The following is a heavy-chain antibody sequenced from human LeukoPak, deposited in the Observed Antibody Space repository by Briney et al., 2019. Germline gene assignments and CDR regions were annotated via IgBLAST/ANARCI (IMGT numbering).Heavy chain of an antibody. Sequence: GGSLRLSCAASGVTFRSYAMSWIRQAPGKGLEWVSYISSSGSTIYYADSVKGRFTISRDNAKNSLYLQMNSLRAEDTAVYYCARGMDVVVPVNYYYMDVWGKGTTVTVSS. J-gene: IGHJ6*03. CDR2: ISSSGSTI. V-gene: IGHV3-11*01. CDR1: GVTFRSYA. CDR3: ARGMDVVVPVNYYYMDV. D-gene: IGHD2-2*01.